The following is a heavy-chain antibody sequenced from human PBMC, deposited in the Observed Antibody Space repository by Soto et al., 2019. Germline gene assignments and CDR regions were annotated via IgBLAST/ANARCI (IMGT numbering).Heavy chain of an antibody. Sequence: QVQLVESGGGVVQPGRSLRLSCAASGFTFSSYAMHWVRQASGKGLEWVAVIPCDGSNKYYADSVEGRFTISRDNSKYALYLQMNSLRAEDTAEYYCASYYYGGLTDYWGQGTLVTVSS. CDR1: GFTFSSYA. D-gene: IGHD3-22*01. V-gene: IGHV3-30-3*01. J-gene: IGHJ4*02. CDR2: IPCDGSNK. CDR3: ASYYYGGLTDY.